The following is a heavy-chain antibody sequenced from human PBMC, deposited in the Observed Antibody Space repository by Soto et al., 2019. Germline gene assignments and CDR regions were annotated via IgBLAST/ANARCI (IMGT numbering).Heavy chain of an antibody. D-gene: IGHD2-21*02. CDR2: INAGNGNT. CDR3: ARAWVVVTAPDY. J-gene: IGHJ4*02. Sequence: QVQLVQSGAEEKKPGASVKVSCKASGYTFTSYAMHWVRQAPGQRLEWMGWINAGNGNTKYSQKXQGRVTITRDTSASTAYMELSSLRSEDTAVYYCARAWVVVTAPDYWGQGTLVTVSS. CDR1: GYTFTSYA. V-gene: IGHV1-3*05.